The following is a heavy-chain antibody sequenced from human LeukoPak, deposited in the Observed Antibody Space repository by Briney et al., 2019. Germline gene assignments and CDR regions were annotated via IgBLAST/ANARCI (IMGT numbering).Heavy chain of an antibody. Sequence: PGGSLRLSCAASGFNFIGYSMTWVRRPPGKGLEWVSSISSADNTYYADSVKGRFTVSRDNAGKSLYLQMDGLRPEDTAVYYCAREGYTYGHGVDFWGQGTLSPSPQ. V-gene: IGHV3-69-1*01. CDR2: ISSADNT. CDR3: AREGYTYGHGVDF. CDR1: GFNFIGYS. D-gene: IGHD5-18*01. J-gene: IGHJ4*02.